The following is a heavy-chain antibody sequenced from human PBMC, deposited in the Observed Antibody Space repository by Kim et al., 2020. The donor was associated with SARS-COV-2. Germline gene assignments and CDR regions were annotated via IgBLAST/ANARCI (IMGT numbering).Heavy chain of an antibody. Sequence: DSVKGPLAISRYNSNNTLYLQLNSLRAEDTAVYYCAKDPRGYSKEYYFDYWGQGNLVTVSS. V-gene: IGHV3-30*02. CDR3: AKDPRGYSKEYYFDY. D-gene: IGHD5-18*01. J-gene: IGHJ4*02.